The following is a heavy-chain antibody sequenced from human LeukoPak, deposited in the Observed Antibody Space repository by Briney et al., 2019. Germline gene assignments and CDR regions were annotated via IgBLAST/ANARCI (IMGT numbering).Heavy chain of an antibody. CDR2: IYYSGST. CDR3: ARSEAADDAFDI. Sequence: PSETLSLTCTVSGGSISSGGYYWSWIRQHPGKGLEWIGYIYYSGSTYYNPSLKSRVTISVDTSKNQFSLKLSSVTAADTAVYYCARSEAADDAFDIWGQGTMATVSS. J-gene: IGHJ3*02. CDR1: GGSISSGGYY. V-gene: IGHV4-31*03. D-gene: IGHD2-15*01.